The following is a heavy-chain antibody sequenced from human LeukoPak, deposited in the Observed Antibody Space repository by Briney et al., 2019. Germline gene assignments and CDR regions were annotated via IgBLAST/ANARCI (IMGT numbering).Heavy chain of an antibody. V-gene: IGHV4-39*01. CDR1: GGSISSSSYY. Sequence: KPSETLSLTCTVSGGSISSSSYYWGWIRQPPGKGLEWIGSIYYSGSTYYNPSLKSRVTISVDTSKNQFSLKLSSVTAADTAVYYCARHSEARLQLSLLYWYFDLWGRGTLVTVSS. J-gene: IGHJ2*01. D-gene: IGHD5-18*01. CDR3: ARHSEARLQLSLLYWYFDL. CDR2: IYYSGST.